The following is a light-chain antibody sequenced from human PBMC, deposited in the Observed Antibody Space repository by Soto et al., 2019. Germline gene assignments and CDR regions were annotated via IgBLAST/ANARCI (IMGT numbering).Light chain of an antibody. Sequence: SYELTQPPSVSVAPGQTAKITCGGNKIEDKSVHWYQQKPGRAPVLVVYDDSDRPSGIPDRISASRSGDTATLTISRVDAGDEADYYCQVWASTAEFFVFGSGTKVTVL. CDR1: KIEDKS. J-gene: IGLJ1*01. CDR3: QVWASTAEFFV. V-gene: IGLV3-21*02. CDR2: DDS.